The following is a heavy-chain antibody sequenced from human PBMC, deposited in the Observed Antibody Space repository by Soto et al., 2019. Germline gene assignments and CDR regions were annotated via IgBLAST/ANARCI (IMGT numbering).Heavy chain of an antibody. V-gene: IGHV5-51*01. D-gene: IGHD2-2*01. CDR1: GYSFTVYW. Sequence: GESLKISCQGSGYSFTVYWIGWVRQMPGKGLEWVGIIYPGGDSDTRYSPSFQGQVTISADKSINTAYPQWSSLKASDTAMYYCATQLATSQDAFDVWGLGTMVTVSS. J-gene: IGHJ3*01. CDR3: ATQLATSQDAFDV. CDR2: IYPGGDSDT.